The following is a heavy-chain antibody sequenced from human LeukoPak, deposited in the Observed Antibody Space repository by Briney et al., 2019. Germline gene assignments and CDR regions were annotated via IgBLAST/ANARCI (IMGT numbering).Heavy chain of an antibody. CDR3: ARGRIYDTPLGY. Sequence: GGSLRLSCAASGFTVSSNYMSWVRQAPGKGLEWVSVIYSGGSTYYADSVKGRFTISRDNSKNTLYLQMNSLRAEDTAVYYCARGRIYDTPLGYWGQGTLVTVSS. CDR2: IYSGGST. D-gene: IGHD3-3*01. CDR1: GFTVSSNY. V-gene: IGHV3-66*02. J-gene: IGHJ4*02.